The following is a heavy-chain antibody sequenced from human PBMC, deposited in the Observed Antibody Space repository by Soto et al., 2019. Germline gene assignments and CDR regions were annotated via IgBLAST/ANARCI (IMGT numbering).Heavy chain of an antibody. D-gene: IGHD1-26*01. V-gene: IGHV3-9*01. CDR2: ISWNSGRI. Sequence: DVKLVESGGGLVQPGRSLRLSCVASGFTFDKYAMHWVRQAPGKGLEWVSGISWNSGRIDYADFVKGRFTTSRDNAKNSLYLQMNSLRAEDTALYYCAKDLVLTSLYYMDVWGKGTMVTVSS. CDR1: GFTFDKYA. J-gene: IGHJ6*03. CDR3: AKDLVLTSLYYMDV.